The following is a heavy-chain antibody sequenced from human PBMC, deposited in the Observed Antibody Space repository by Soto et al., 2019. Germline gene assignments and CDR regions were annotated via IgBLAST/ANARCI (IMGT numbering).Heavy chain of an antibody. CDR2: VNPAGSAS. CDR3: ATGGDSYGWGY. CDR1: GFTFSSYW. V-gene: IGHV3-74*01. J-gene: IGHJ4*02. D-gene: IGHD5-18*01. Sequence: EVQLVESGGGLVQPGGSLRLSCVGSGFTFSSYWMHWVRQVPGKGPVWVSRVNPAGSASSYADFVKGRFTVSRDNAKNTLYLEMNSLSAEDTAVYYCATGGDSYGWGYWGQGTLVTVSS.